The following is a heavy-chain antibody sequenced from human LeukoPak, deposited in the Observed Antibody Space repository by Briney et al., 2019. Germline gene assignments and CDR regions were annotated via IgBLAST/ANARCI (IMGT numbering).Heavy chain of an antibody. J-gene: IGHJ3*02. V-gene: IGHV1-2*02. CDR3: ARDMVVGSWNAFDI. D-gene: IGHD3-10*01. CDR1: GYTFTGYY. CDR2: INPNSGGT. Sequence: ASVKVSCKASGYTFTGYYMHWVRQAPGQGLEWMGWINPNSGGTNYAQKFQGRVTMTRDTSISTAYMELSRLRSDDAAVYYCARDMVVGSWNAFDIWGQGTMVTVSS.